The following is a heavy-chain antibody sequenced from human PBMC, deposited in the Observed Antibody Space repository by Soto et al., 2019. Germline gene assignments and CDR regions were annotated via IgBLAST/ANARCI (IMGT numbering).Heavy chain of an antibody. CDR1: GGYVTSASYY. J-gene: IGHJ5*02. V-gene: IGHV4-61*01. CDR3: AAEGRYSGILRWFDP. D-gene: IGHD1-26*01. CDR2: IYYNGST. Sequence: VQLQESGPGLVKPSETLSLTCTVSGGYVTSASYYWSWIRQPPGKGLEWIGYIYYNGSTNYNPSIKGRVTISADTSKNQFSLKLSYVAAADTAVYYCAAEGRYSGILRWFDPWGQGTLVTVSS.